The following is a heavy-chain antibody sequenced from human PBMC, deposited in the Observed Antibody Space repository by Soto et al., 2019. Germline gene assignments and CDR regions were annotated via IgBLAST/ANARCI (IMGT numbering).Heavy chain of an antibody. J-gene: IGHJ4*02. CDR1: GYNFANYW. Sequence: EVQLVQSGAEVKKPGESLKISCKGSGYNFANYWIVWVRQMPEKGLEWMGIIYPGDSETRYSPSFQGQVTISADKSIGTAYLQWNSLKASDTAMYYCTRHRVGYCSGRTCVDFDYWGQGSLVTVSS. V-gene: IGHV5-51*01. D-gene: IGHD2-15*01. CDR3: TRHRVGYCSGRTCVDFDY. CDR2: IYPGDSET.